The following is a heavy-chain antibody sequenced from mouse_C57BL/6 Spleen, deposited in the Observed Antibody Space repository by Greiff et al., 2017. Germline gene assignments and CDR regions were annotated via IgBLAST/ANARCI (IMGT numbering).Heavy chain of an antibody. Sequence: EVQLVESGGGLVQPGGSLSLSCAASGFTFTDYYMSWVRQPPGKALEWLGFIRNKANGYTTEYSASVKGRFTISRDNSQSILYLQMNALRAEDSATYYCARSFLVYYAMDYWGQGTSVTVSS. V-gene: IGHV7-3*01. CDR1: GFTFTDYY. CDR3: ARSFLVYYAMDY. CDR2: IRNKANGYTT. J-gene: IGHJ4*01.